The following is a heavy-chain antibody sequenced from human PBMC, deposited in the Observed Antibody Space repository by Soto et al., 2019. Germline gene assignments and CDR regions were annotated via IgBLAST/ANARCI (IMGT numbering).Heavy chain of an antibody. CDR2: INHSGST. D-gene: IGHD2-2*01. V-gene: IGHV4-34*01. Sequence: PSETLSLTCAVYGGSFRGYYLSFIRQPPGKGLEWIGEINHSGSTNYNPSLKSRVTISVDTSKNQFSLKLSSVTAADTAVYYCAREGHCSSTSCPGDYWGQGTLVTVSS. J-gene: IGHJ4*02. CDR3: AREGHCSSTSCPGDY. CDR1: GGSFRGYY.